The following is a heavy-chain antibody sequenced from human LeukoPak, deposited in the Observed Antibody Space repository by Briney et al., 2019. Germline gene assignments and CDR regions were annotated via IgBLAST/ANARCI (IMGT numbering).Heavy chain of an antibody. Sequence: GGSLRLSCAASGFTFTSYDMSWVRQAPGKGLEWVSAISGSGGRTYYADSVKGRFIISRDNSRNTLFLQMSSLRAEDTAVYYCANDLTRAVYSAYDFLPNLGNWGQGTLVTVSS. CDR2: ISGSGGRT. CDR1: GFTFTSYD. CDR3: ANDLTRAVYSAYDFLPNLGN. D-gene: IGHD5-12*01. V-gene: IGHV3-23*01. J-gene: IGHJ4*02.